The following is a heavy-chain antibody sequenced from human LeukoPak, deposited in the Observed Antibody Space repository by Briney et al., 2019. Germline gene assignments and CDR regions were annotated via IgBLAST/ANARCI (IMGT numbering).Heavy chain of an antibody. CDR2: IFPGDSDT. J-gene: IGHJ4*02. Sequence: GESLKISCKASGYTFTSRWIGWVRQMPGKGLEWMGIIFPGDSDTRYSPSFQGQVTISADKSISTAYLQWSSLKASDTAIYYCARLERQWLAFWGQGTLVTVSS. CDR3: ARLERQWLAF. CDR1: GYTFTSRW. D-gene: IGHD6-19*01. V-gene: IGHV5-51*01.